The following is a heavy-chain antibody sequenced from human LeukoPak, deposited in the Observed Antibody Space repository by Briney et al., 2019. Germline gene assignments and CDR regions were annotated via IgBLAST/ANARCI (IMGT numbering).Heavy chain of an antibody. D-gene: IGHD3-22*01. J-gene: IGHJ3*02. CDR2: IYHSGST. CDR1: GYSISSGYY. V-gene: IGHV4-38-2*02. Sequence: SETLSLTCTVSGYSISSGYYWGWIRQPPGKGLEWIGSIYHSGSTYYNPSLKSRVTISVDTSKNQFSLKLSSVTAADTAVYYCARTYDSSGLAAFDIWGQGTMVTVSS. CDR3: ARTYDSSGLAAFDI.